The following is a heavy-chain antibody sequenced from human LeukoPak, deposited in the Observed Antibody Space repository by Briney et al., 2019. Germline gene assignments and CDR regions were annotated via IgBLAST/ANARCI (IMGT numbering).Heavy chain of an antibody. Sequence: GSLRLSCAASGFTFSSYAMSWVRQALGKGLEWVSAISGSGGSTYYADSVKGRFTISRDNSKNTLYLQMNSLRAEDTAVYYCAKDPGYYGSGSFDYWGQGTLVTVSS. D-gene: IGHD3-10*01. CDR3: AKDPGYYGSGSFDY. CDR1: GFTFSSYA. CDR2: ISGSGGST. J-gene: IGHJ4*02. V-gene: IGHV3-23*01.